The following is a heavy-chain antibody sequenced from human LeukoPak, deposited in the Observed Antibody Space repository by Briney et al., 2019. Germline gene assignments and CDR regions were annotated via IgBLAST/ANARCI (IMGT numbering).Heavy chain of an antibody. J-gene: IGHJ5*02. V-gene: IGHV4-59*08. D-gene: IGHD2/OR15-2a*01. CDR2: IYYTGIT. CDR3: ARNMRPPPNWFAP. CDR1: GGSISSYY. Sequence: SETLSLTCRVSGGSISSYYWSWLRQSPGKGLEVIGYIYYTGITNYNPALKSRVSMSVDRSRNQISLNLTAVTATDTAIYHCARNMRPPPNWFAPWGQGTLVTVSS.